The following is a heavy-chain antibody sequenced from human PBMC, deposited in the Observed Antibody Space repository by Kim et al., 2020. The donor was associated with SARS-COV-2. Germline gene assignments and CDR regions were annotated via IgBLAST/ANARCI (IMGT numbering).Heavy chain of an antibody. D-gene: IGHD4-17*01. J-gene: IGHJ4*02. CDR3: ANDYGVRY. CDR2: GGST. Sequence: GGSTYYADSVKGRFTISRDNAKNTLYLQMNSLRAEDTAVYYCANDYGVRYWGQGTLVTVSS. V-gene: IGHV3-23*01.